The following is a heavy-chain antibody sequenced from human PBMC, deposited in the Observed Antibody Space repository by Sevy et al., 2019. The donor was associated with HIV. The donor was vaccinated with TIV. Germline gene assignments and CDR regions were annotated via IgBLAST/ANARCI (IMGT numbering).Heavy chain of an antibody. CDR1: GFTLSSYA. CDR2: ISRSGGST. V-gene: IGHV3-23*01. D-gene: IGHD6-13*01. Sequence: GGSLRLSCAASGFTLSSYAMSWVRQAPGKGLEWVSAISRSGGSTYYANSVKGRFTISRDNSKNTRYLQMNSLRAEDTAVYYCAKIGLRIAAADFDYWGQGTLVTVSS. CDR3: AKIGLRIAAADFDY. J-gene: IGHJ4*02.